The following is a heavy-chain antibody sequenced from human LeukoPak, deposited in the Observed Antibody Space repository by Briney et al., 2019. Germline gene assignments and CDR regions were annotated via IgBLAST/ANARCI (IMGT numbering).Heavy chain of an antibody. CDR2: INHSGST. CDR1: GGSFSGYY. J-gene: IGHJ5*02. Sequence: SETLSLTCAVYGGSFSGYYWSWIRQPPGKGLEWIGEINHSGSTNYNPSLKSRGIISVETNKKQFSLTLSSVTAADTAVYYCARAPPYDFWSLYNWFDPWGQGTLVTVSS. D-gene: IGHD3-3*01. V-gene: IGHV4-34*01. CDR3: ARAPPYDFWSLYNWFDP.